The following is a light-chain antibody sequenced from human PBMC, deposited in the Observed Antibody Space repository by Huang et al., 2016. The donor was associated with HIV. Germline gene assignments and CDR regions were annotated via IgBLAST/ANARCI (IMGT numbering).Light chain of an antibody. CDR1: QSVSRSY. V-gene: IGKV3-20*01. Sequence: IVLTQSPGTLSVSPGERATLSCRASQSVSRSYLVWYQQKPGQAPRLLSYGASRRATGIPDRFSGSGSGRDFTLTISRLEPEDFAVYFCQQYHSSPVTFGQGTRLEIK. J-gene: IGKJ5*01. CDR3: QQYHSSPVT. CDR2: GAS.